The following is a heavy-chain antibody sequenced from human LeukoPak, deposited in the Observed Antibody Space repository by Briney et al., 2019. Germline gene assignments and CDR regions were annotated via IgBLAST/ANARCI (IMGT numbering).Heavy chain of an antibody. CDR2: INHSGST. Sequence: SETLSLTCAVYGGSFSGYYWSWIRQPPGKGLEWIGEINHSGSTYYNPSLKSRVTISVDTSKNQFSLKPSSVTAADTAVYYCARNPELLWFGEIDYWGQGTLVTVSS. CDR3: ARNPELLWFGEIDY. D-gene: IGHD3-10*01. V-gene: IGHV4-34*09. J-gene: IGHJ4*02. CDR1: GGSFSGYY.